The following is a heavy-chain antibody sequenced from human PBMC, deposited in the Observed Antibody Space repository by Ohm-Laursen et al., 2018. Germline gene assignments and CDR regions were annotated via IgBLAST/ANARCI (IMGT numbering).Heavy chain of an antibody. CDR3: ASNADTTGFDY. D-gene: IGHD1-14*01. J-gene: IGHJ4*02. V-gene: IGHV3-23*01. CDR1: GFTFSAYA. Sequence: SLRLSCTASGFTFSAYAMTWVRQAPGKGLEWVSSVSSSVISTYYADSVKGRFTISRDNAKNSLYLQMNSLRAEDTALYYCASNADTTGFDYWGQGTLVTVSS. CDR2: VSSSVIST.